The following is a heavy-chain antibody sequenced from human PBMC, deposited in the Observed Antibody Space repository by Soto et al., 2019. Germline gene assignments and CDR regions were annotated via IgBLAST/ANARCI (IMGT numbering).Heavy chain of an antibody. CDR2: IYYSGST. J-gene: IGHJ5*02. D-gene: IGHD3-22*01. V-gene: IGHV4-30-4*01. CDR1: GGSISSGDYY. CDR3: ARERDSSGYYPPGNWFDP. Sequence: SETLSLTCTVSGGSISSGDYYWSWIRQPPGKGLEWIGYIYYSGSTYYNPSLKSRVTISVDTSKNQFSPKLSSVTAADTAVYYCARERDSSGYYPPGNWFDPWGQGTLVTVSS.